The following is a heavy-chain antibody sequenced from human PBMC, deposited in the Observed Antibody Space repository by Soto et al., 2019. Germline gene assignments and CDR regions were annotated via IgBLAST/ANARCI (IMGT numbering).Heavy chain of an antibody. V-gene: IGHV1-69*02. Sequence: QVHLEQSGAEVKKPGSSVKVSCKAAGGTFSTYTLIWVRQAPGQGLEWMGRIIPMLTVTNSAQKFQGRVTLTADKSTSTAFMELTSLTSDDTAVYYCSIVSWSAETFDVWGQGTMVTVS. CDR2: IIPMLTVT. CDR3: SIVSWSAETFDV. D-gene: IGHD2-2*01. J-gene: IGHJ3*01. CDR1: GGTFSTYT.